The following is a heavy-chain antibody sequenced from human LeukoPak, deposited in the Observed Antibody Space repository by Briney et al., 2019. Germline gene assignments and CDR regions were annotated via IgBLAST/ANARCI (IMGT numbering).Heavy chain of an antibody. V-gene: IGHV1-69*04. CDR1: GGTFSSYA. Sequence: EASVNVSCKASGGTFSSYAISWVRQAPGQGLEWMGRIIPILGIANYAQKFQGRVTITADKSTSTAYMELSSLRSEDTAVYYCASTPEYYYGMDVWGQGTTVTVSS. J-gene: IGHJ6*02. CDR2: IIPILGIA. D-gene: IGHD1-14*01. CDR3: ASTPEYYYGMDV.